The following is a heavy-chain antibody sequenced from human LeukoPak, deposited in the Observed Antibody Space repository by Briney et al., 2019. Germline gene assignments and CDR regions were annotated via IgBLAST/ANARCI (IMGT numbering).Heavy chain of an antibody. J-gene: IGHJ4*02. CDR1: GFTFSSYS. CDR3: AREARGVLWVFDY. CDR2: ISSSSSYI. Sequence: GGSLRLSCAASGFTFSSYSMNWVRQAPGKGLEWVSSISSSSSYIYYADSVKGRFTISRDNAKNSLYLQMNSLRAEDTAVYYCAREARGVLWVFDYWGQGTLVTVSS. V-gene: IGHV3-21*01. D-gene: IGHD3-10*01.